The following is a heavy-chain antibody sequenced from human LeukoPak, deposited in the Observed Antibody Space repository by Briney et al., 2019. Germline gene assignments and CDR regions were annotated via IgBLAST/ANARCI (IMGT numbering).Heavy chain of an antibody. CDR3: AKSHITRYPLQYYFDL. V-gene: IGHV3-23*01. Sequence: GGSLRLSCAASGFSFSDYAMSWVRQAPGKGLEWVSGISATTGITYYADSVKGRFTIARDNSRTTLSLQLNSLRADDTAVYYCAKSHITRYPLQYYFDLWGQGAQVIVSS. CDR2: ISATTGIT. D-gene: IGHD2-21*01. CDR1: GFSFSDYA. J-gene: IGHJ4*02.